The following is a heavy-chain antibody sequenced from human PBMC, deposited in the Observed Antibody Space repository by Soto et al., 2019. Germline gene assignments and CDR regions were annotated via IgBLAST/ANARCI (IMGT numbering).Heavy chain of an antibody. CDR3: ARDQVRSGVCDS. CDR1: GFTFSSYG. V-gene: IGHV3-33*01. D-gene: IGHD3-10*01. Sequence: QVQLVESGGGVVQPGRSLRLSCAASGFTFSSYGMHWVRQAPGKGLEWVAVIWYDGSNKYYADSVKGRFTISRDNSKNTLYLQMNSLRAEDTAVYYCARDQVRSGVCDSWGQGTLVTVSS. CDR2: IWYDGSNK. J-gene: IGHJ4*02.